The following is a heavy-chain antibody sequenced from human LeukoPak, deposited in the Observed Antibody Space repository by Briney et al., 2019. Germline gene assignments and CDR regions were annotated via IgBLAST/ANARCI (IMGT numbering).Heavy chain of an antibody. CDR2: IKSKIDGGTA. D-gene: IGHD3-22*01. J-gene: IGHJ4*02. CDR1: GFTFSHAW. V-gene: IGHV3-15*01. Sequence: GGSLRLSCAASGFTFSHAWMSWVRQAPGKGLEWVGRIKSKIDGGTADYAAPVKGGFSISRDDSKNTLYLQMNSLKTEDTAVYYCTTDPLTYYYDSSGHYYIDYWGQGTLVTVSS. CDR3: TTDPLTYYYDSSGHYYIDY.